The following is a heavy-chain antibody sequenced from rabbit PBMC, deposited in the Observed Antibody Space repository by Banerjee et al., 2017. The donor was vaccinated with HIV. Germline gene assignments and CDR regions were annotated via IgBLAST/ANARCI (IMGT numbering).Heavy chain of an antibody. Sequence: QEQLEESGGVLVPAEGSLTLTCTASGFSFSSSYWKCWVRQAPEKGLEWIGCIDTGSGTTYYSSPAKRRFTIATASSTTVTLPMTSLTAADTATCCFSGDLATVIGWDFNLWGPGTLVTVS. CDR1: GFSFSSSYW. CDR2: IDTGSGTT. V-gene: IGHV1S45*01. J-gene: IGHJ4*01. D-gene: IGHD1-1*01. CDR3: SGDLATVIGWDFNL.